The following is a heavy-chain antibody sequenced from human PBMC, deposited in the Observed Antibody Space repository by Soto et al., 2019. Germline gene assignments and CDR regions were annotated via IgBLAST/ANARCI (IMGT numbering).Heavy chain of an antibody. J-gene: IGHJ4*02. Sequence: LRLSCSASGFIFSTFGMFWVRQAPGQGLEYVSAIFYSGSGSYYADPVRGRFTVSRDNSKNMFYLQMSSLRVEDTALYFCVRGPSRGSSLFGPLDYWGQGTQVTVSS. V-gene: IGHV3-64D*06. D-gene: IGHD3-3*01. CDR3: VRGPSRGSSLFGPLDY. CDR1: GFIFSTFG. CDR2: IFYSGSGS.